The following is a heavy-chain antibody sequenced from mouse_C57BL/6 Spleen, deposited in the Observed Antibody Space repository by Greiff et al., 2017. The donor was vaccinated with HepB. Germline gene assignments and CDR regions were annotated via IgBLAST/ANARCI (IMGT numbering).Heavy chain of an antibody. CDR1: GYTFTSYG. D-gene: IGHD2-1*01. CDR2: IYPRSGNT. J-gene: IGHJ3*01. Sequence: LEESGAELARPGASVKLSCKASGYTFTSYGISWVKQRTGQGLEWIGEIYPRSGNTYYNEKFKGKATLTADKSSSTAYMELRSLTSEDSAVYFCADYGNYEGFAYWGQGTLVTVSA. V-gene: IGHV1-81*01. CDR3: ADYGNYEGFAY.